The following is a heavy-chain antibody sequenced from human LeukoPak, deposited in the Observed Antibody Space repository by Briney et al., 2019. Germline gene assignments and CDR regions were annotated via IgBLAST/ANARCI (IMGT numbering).Heavy chain of an antibody. CDR2: IVVGSGNT. CDR3: AAVGDSSGYLPDY. D-gene: IGHD3-22*01. V-gene: IGHV1-58*02. Sequence: GTSVKVSCKASGFTFTSSAMQWVRQARGQRLEWIGWIVVGSGNTNYAQKFQERVTITRDMSTSTAYMELSSLRSEDTAVYCCAAVGDSSGYLPDYWGQGTLVTVSS. CDR1: GFTFTSSA. J-gene: IGHJ4*02.